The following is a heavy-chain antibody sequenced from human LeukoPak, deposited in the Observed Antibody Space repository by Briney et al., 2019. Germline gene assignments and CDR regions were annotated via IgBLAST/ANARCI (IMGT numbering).Heavy chain of an antibody. CDR2: IYSGGDT. V-gene: IGHV3-66*02. Sequence: GGSLRLSCAASGVTVSSNYMSWVRQAPGKGLEWVSIIYSGGDTYYADYVRGRFTISRDNSKNTLYLQMNTLRPEATAVYYCTRGPGSTWYSDYWGQGTLVTVSS. CDR1: GVTVSSNY. J-gene: IGHJ4*02. CDR3: TRGPGSTWYSDY. D-gene: IGHD6-13*01.